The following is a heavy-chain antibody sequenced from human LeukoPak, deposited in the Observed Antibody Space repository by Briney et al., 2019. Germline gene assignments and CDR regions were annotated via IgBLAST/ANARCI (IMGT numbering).Heavy chain of an antibody. CDR3: AREGTTGPLYYYYYMDV. CDR2: IYTSGST. D-gene: IGHD1-7*01. CDR1: GGSTSSYY. Sequence: PSETLSLTCTVSGGSTSSYYWSWIRQPAGKGLEWIGRIYTSGSTNYNPSLKSRVTMSVDTSKNQFSLKLSSVTAADTAVYYCAREGTTGPLYYYYYMDVWGKGTTVTVSS. V-gene: IGHV4-4*07. J-gene: IGHJ6*03.